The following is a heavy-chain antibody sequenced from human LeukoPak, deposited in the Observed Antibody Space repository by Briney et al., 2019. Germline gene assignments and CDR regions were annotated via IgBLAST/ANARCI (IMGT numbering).Heavy chain of an antibody. CDR1: GFTFSDYY. D-gene: IGHD3-10*01. V-gene: IGHV3-11*04. CDR3: ARDWYYYGSAPHDAFDI. J-gene: IGHJ3*02. Sequence: PGGSLRLSCAASGFTFSDYYMSWIRQAPGKGLEWVSYISSSGSTIYYADSVKGRFTISRDNAKNSLYLQMNSLRAEDTAVYYCARDWYYYGSAPHDAFDIWGRGTMVTVSS. CDR2: ISSSGSTI.